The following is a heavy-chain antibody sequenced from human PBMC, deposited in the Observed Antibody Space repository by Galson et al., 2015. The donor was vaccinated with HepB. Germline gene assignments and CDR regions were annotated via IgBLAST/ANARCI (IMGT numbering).Heavy chain of an antibody. CDR2: INPNSGGT. V-gene: IGHV1-2*06. CDR1: GYTFTGYY. Sequence: SVTVSCKASGYTFTGYYIHWVRQAPGQGLEWMGRINPNSGGTNYAQKFQGRVTMTRDTSISTAYMELSRLRSDDTAVYYCARDDVVVVAAHLPSGAFDIWGQGTMVTVSS. CDR3: ARDDVVVVAAHLPSGAFDI. D-gene: IGHD2-15*01. J-gene: IGHJ3*02.